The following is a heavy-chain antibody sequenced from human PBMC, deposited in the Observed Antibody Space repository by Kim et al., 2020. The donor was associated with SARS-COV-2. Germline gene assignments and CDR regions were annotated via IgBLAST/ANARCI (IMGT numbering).Heavy chain of an antibody. D-gene: IGHD1-26*01. CDR1: GFTFSSYA. Sequence: GGSLRLSCAASGFTFSSYAMHWVRQAPGKGLEWVAVISYDGRNKYYADSVKGRFTISRDNSKNTLYLQMNSLRAEDTAVYYCARAGGGSYYAYFDYWGQG. V-gene: IGHV3-30*04. CDR3: ARAGGGSYYAYFDY. J-gene: IGHJ4*02. CDR2: ISYDGRNK.